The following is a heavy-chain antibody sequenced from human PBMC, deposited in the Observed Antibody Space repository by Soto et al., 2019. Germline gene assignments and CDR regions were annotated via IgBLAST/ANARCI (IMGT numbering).Heavy chain of an antibody. CDR1: GYTFTVYY. D-gene: IGHD1-1*01. Sequence: ASVKVSCKASGYTFTVYYMHWVRQAPGQGLEWMGWINPNSGGTNYAQKFQGWVTMTRDTSISTAYMELSRLRSDDTAVYYCARAKIQLADAFDIWGQGTMVTVSS. V-gene: IGHV1-2*04. CDR3: ARAKIQLADAFDI. J-gene: IGHJ3*02. CDR2: INPNSGGT.